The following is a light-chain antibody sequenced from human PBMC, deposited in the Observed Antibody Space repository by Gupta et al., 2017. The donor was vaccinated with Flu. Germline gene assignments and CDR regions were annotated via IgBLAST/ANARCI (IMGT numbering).Light chain of an antibody. Sequence: DIQLTQSPSSLSASVGDRVTIACRASQNIASYLHWYQQRPGKAPKLLIYAISNLQSGVPPRFSGSGSGTDFTLTISRLQPEDFATYYCQQSFGTSMYSFGQGTRLEIK. J-gene: IGKJ2*03. CDR2: AIS. V-gene: IGKV1-39*01. CDR1: QNIASY. CDR3: QQSFGTSMYS.